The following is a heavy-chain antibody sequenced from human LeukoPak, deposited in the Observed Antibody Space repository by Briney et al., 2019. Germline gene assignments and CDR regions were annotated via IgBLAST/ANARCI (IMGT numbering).Heavy chain of an antibody. CDR2: ISGSGGST. CDR3: AKDAAIWYYYDSSGPPNAFDI. J-gene: IGHJ3*02. V-gene: IGHV3-23*01. D-gene: IGHD3-22*01. CDR1: GFTFSSYA. Sequence: GGSPRLSCAASGFTFSSYAMSWVRQAPGKGLEWVSAISGSGGSTYYADSVKGRFTISRDNSKNTLYLQMNSLRAEDTAVYYCAKDAAIWYYYDSSGPPNAFDIWGQGTMVTVSS.